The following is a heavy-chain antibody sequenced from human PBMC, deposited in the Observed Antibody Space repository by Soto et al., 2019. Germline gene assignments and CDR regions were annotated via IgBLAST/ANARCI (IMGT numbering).Heavy chain of an antibody. V-gene: IGHV3-33*01. CDR2: IWYDGSNK. Sequence: GGSLRLSCAASGFTFSSYGMHWVRQAPGKGLEWVAVIWYDGSNKYYADSVKGRFTISRDNSKNTLYLQMNSLRAEDTAVYYCARELTDNWNYAVQDYWGQGTLVTVSS. J-gene: IGHJ4*02. CDR1: GFTFSSYG. D-gene: IGHD1-7*01. CDR3: ARELTDNWNYAVQDY.